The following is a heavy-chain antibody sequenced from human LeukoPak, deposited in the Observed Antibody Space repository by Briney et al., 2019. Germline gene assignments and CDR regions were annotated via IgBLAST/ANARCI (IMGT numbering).Heavy chain of an antibody. J-gene: IGHJ6*02. CDR3: ARGLTGTYYYGMDV. V-gene: IGHV1-8*01. Sequence: ASVKVSCKASRYTFTSYDINWVRQATGQGLEWMGWMNPNSGNTGYAQKFQGRVTMTRNTSISTAYMELSSLRSEDTAVYYCARGLTGTYYYGMDVWGQGTTVTVSS. D-gene: IGHD1-7*01. CDR1: RYTFTSYD. CDR2: MNPNSGNT.